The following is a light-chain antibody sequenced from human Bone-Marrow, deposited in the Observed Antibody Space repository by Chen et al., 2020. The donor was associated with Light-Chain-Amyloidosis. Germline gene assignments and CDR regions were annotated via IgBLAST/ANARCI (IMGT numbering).Light chain of an antibody. CDR2: GTS. V-gene: IGKV3-20*01. CDR1: HRVHANY. CDR3: QQSSIAPIT. Sequence: EIVLTQSPGTLALSPGERVTLSCRASHRVHANYVTWYQQKPGQAPRLLISGTSSRAAGIPDRFSGRGSGTDFTLTISRLEPGDWAVYYCQQSSIAPITFGQGTRLEIK. J-gene: IGKJ5*01.